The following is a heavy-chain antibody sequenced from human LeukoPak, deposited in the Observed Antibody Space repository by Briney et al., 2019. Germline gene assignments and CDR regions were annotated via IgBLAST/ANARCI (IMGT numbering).Heavy chain of an antibody. J-gene: IGHJ4*02. CDR1: GGSISSSSYY. Sequence: PETLSLTCTVSGGSISSSSYYWGWIRQPPGKGLERIGSIYYSGSTYYNPSLKSRVTISVDTSKNQFSLKLSSVTAADTAVYYCARSPNSGYDPFDYWGQGTLDTVSS. D-gene: IGHD5-12*01. CDR3: ARSPNSGYDPFDY. V-gene: IGHV4-39*01. CDR2: IYYSGST.